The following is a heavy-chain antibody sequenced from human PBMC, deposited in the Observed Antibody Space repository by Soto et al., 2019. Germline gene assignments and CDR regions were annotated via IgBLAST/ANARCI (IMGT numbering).Heavy chain of an antibody. Sequence: ASVKVSCKASGYTFTSYAMHWVRQAPGQRLEWMGWINAGNGNTKYSQKFQGRVTITRDTSASTAYMELSSLRSEDTAVYYCARDVDTALSFDYWGQGTLVTVSS. D-gene: IGHD5-18*01. V-gene: IGHV1-3*01. CDR2: INAGNGNT. J-gene: IGHJ4*02. CDR3: ARDVDTALSFDY. CDR1: GYTFTSYA.